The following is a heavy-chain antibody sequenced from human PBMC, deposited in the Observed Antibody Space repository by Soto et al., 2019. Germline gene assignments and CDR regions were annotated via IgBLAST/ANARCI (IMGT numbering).Heavy chain of an antibody. CDR2: ISGSGGST. D-gene: IGHD6-13*01. V-gene: IGHV3-23*01. CDR1: GFTFSSYA. CDR3: ANDGVSRGVAAAGPDY. Sequence: GGSLRLSCAASGFTFSSYAMSWVRQAPGKGLEWVSAISGSGGSTYYADSVKGRFTISRDNSKNPLYLQMNRLSAEDTAVDYGANDGVSRGVAAAGPDYWGQGTLVTVSS. J-gene: IGHJ4*02.